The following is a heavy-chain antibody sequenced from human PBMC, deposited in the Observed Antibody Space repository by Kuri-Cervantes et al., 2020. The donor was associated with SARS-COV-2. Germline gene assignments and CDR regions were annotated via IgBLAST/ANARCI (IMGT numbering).Heavy chain of an antibody. CDR1: GGSISSYY. J-gene: IGHJ4*02. D-gene: IGHD5-18*01. CDR3: ARGAFRIRIQLWDGFDY. Sequence: SETLSLTCTVSGGSISSYYWSWIRQPPGKGLEWIGYIYYSGSTKYNPSLKSRVTISVDTSKNQFSLKLSSVTAADTAVYYCARGAFRIRIQLWDGFDYWGQGTLVTSPQ. V-gene: IGHV4-59*12. CDR2: IYYSGST.